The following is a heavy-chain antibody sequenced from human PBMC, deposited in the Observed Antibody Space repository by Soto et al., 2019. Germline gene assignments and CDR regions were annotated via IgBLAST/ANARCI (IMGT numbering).Heavy chain of an antibody. CDR2: IIPVFGTP. Sequence: QVQLVQSWAEVKETGSSVKVSCKSSGYIFKNYAVTWLRQAPGQGLEWMGGIIPVFGTPDYSQKFRGRVTITADESTSTVYMELRSLTSEDTAVYYCARHLYDYVWGSYRHWGQGTLVTVSS. CDR1: GYIFKNYA. V-gene: IGHV1-69*01. J-gene: IGHJ4*02. D-gene: IGHD3-16*02. CDR3: ARHLYDYVWGSYRH.